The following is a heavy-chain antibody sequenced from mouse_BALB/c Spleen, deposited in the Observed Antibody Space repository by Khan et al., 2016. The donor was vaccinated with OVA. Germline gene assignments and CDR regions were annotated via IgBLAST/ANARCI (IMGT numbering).Heavy chain of an antibody. CDR2: ISSGGDYT. CDR3: ESHLTGSFAY. J-gene: IGHJ3*01. Sequence: EVELVESGGDLVKPGGSLKLSCAASGFTFSSYSMSWVRQTPDKRLEWVATISSGGDYTYYPDSVKGRFTISRDNAKNTLYRQMSSLKSDDTAMYYCESHLTGSFAYWGQGTLVTVSA. D-gene: IGHD4-1*01. CDR1: GFTFSSYS. V-gene: IGHV5-6*01.